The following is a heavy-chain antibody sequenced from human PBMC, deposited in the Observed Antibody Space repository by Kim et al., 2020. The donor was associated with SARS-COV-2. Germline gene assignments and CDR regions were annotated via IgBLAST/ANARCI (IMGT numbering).Heavy chain of an antibody. CDR3: ARDILEYSSGWYYFDY. Sequence: GGSLRLSCAASGFTFSSYGMHWVRQAPGKGLEWVAVIWYDGSNKYYADSVKGRFTISRDNSKNTLYLQMNSLRAEDTAVYYCARDILEYSSGWYYFDYWGQGTLVTVSS. CDR1: GFTFSSYG. D-gene: IGHD6-19*01. J-gene: IGHJ4*02. CDR2: IWYDGSNK. V-gene: IGHV3-33*01.